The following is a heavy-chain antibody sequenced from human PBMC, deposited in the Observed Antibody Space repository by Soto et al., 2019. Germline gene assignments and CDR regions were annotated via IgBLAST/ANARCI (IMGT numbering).Heavy chain of an antibody. CDR2: VSDEGSEQ. D-gene: IGHD1-26*01. Sequence: QSGGSLRLSCAASGFSLRDYGMHWVRQAPGKGLEYVAAVSDEGSEQYYADSVRGRFTISRDNSKNTVYLQLDSLTTGDTAVYYCARDPTGGYFHYDYWGQGALVTVSS. V-gene: IGHV3-30*17. CDR3: ARDPTGGYFHYDY. J-gene: IGHJ4*02. CDR1: GFSLRDYG.